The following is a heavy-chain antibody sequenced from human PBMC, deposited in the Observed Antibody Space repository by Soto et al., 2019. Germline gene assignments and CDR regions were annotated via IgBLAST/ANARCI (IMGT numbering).Heavy chain of an antibody. CDR1: GASISSDY. Sequence: QVQLQESGPGLVKPSETLSLTCTVSGASISSDYWSWIRQPPGKGLEWIGFNHYSGNSNYNPSLRSRVPISVDTSTNQVSLRLTSVTAADTAIYYCARGKVAMNILSDWGQGILVTVYS. V-gene: IGHV4-59*01. J-gene: IGHJ4*02. CDR2: NHYSGNS. D-gene: IGHD3-9*01. CDR3: ARGKVAMNILSD.